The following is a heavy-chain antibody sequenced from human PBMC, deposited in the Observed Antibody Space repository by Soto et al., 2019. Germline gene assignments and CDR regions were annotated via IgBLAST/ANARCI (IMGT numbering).Heavy chain of an antibody. V-gene: IGHV3-9*01. J-gene: IGHJ4*02. CDR3: ATSGWSTPYYFDY. D-gene: IGHD6-19*01. Sequence: SGGSLRLSCAASGFTFDDYAMHWVRQAPGKGLEWVSGISWNSGSIGYADSVKGRFTISRDNAKNSLYLQMNSLRAEDTALYYCATSGWSTPYYFDYWGQGTLVTVSS. CDR1: GFTFDDYA. CDR2: ISWNSGSI.